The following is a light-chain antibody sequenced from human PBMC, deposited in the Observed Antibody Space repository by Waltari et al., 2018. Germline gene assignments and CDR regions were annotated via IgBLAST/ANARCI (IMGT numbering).Light chain of an antibody. CDR3: HECSNGLT. V-gene: IGKV3-11*01. CDR1: PSVSTY. Sequence: EIVLTQSPATLSFSPGERATLSCRASPSVSTYLAWYQQKPGQAPRLLIYDASKRATGIPARFSGSGSGTDFTLTISSLEPEDFAVYYCHECSNGLTFGGGTKVEIK. CDR2: DAS. J-gene: IGKJ4*01.